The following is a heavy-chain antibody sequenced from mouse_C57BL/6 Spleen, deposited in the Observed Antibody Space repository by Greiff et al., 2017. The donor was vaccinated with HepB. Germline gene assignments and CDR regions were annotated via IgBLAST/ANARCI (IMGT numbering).Heavy chain of an antibody. CDR3: ARSDYYGSSPSMDY. CDR2: IYPGDGDT. D-gene: IGHD1-1*01. CDR1: GYAFSSYW. Sequence: VQLQQSGAELVKPGASVKISCKASGYAFSSYWMNWVKQRPGKGLEWIGQIYPGDGDTNYNGKFKGKATLTADKSSSTAYMQLSSLTSEDSAVYFCARSDYYGSSPSMDYWGQGTSVTVSS. V-gene: IGHV1-80*01. J-gene: IGHJ4*01.